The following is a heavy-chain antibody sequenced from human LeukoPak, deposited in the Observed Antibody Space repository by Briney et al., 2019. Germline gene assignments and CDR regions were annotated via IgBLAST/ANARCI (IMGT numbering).Heavy chain of an antibody. J-gene: IGHJ4*02. CDR1: GFAFSSYS. Sequence: GGSLRLSCAASGFAFSSYSMNWVRQAPGKGLEWVSYISSSSSTIYYADSVKGRFTISRDNAKNSLYLQMNSLRAEDTAVYYCARDSSDYDFWSGYYISYWGQGTLVTVSS. D-gene: IGHD3-3*01. CDR2: ISSSSSTI. V-gene: IGHV3-48*01. CDR3: ARDSSDYDFWSGYYISY.